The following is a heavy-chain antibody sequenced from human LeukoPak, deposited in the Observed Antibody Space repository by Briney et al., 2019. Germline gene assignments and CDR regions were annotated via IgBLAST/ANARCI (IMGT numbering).Heavy chain of an antibody. CDR2: IIPIFGTA. V-gene: IGHV1-69*13. J-gene: IGHJ4*02. Sequence: ASVKVSCKASGGTFSSYAISWVRQAPGQGLEWMGGIIPIFGTANYAQKFQGRVTITADESTSTAYMELSSLRSEDTAVYYCARGYCSGGSCQNFDYWGQGTLVTVSS. CDR1: GGTFSSYA. D-gene: IGHD2-15*01. CDR3: ARGYCSGGSCQNFDY.